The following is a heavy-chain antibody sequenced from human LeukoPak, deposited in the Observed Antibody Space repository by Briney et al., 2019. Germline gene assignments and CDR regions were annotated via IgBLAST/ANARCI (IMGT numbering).Heavy chain of an antibody. Sequence: PSETLSLTCTVSGGSISSSSYYWGWIRQPPGKGLEWIGSIYYSGSTYYNPSLKSRVTIPVDTSKNQFSLKLSSVTAADTAVYYCARGANYYGSGSYLDYWGQGTLVTVSS. D-gene: IGHD3-10*01. CDR1: GGSISSSSYY. CDR2: IYYSGST. CDR3: ARGANYYGSGSYLDY. J-gene: IGHJ4*02. V-gene: IGHV4-39*07.